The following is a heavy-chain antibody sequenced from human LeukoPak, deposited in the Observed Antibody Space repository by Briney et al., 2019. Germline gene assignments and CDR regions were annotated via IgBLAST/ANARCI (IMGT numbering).Heavy chain of an antibody. D-gene: IGHD3-22*01. Sequence: ASVKVSCKASGYTFTGYYMHWVRQAPGQGLEWMGRINPNSGGTNYAQKFQGRVTMTRDTSISTAYMELSRLRSDDTAVYYCARDIAHYYDSSGYHDDYWGQGTLVTVSS. CDR2: INPNSGGT. CDR3: ARDIAHYYDSSGYHDDY. J-gene: IGHJ4*02. V-gene: IGHV1-2*06. CDR1: GYTFTGYY.